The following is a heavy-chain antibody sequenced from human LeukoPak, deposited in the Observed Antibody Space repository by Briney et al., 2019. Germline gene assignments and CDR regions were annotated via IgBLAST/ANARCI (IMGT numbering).Heavy chain of an antibody. CDR1: GGSISSYS. CDR2: IYYSGST. CDR3: ARDSGGAAGGSGMGYGFDI. D-gene: IGHD6-13*01. J-gene: IGHJ3*02. V-gene: IGHV4-59*01. Sequence: SQTLSLTCTVSGGSISSYSWSWIRQPPGKGLEWIGYIYYSGSTSSNPSLRSRLTISGDTSKNQFSLRLSSVTAADTAMYYCARDSGGAAGGSGMGYGFDIWGQGTMVTVSS.